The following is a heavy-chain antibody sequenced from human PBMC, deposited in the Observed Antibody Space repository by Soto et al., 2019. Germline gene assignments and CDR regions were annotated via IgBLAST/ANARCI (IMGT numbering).Heavy chain of an antibody. Sequence: PSETLSLTCAVYGGSFSGYYWSWIRQPPGKGLEWIGEINHSGSTNYNPSLKSRVTISVDTSKNQFSLTLSSVTAADTAVYYCARGLDPTNYYGSGSYSDYWGQGTLVTVSS. J-gene: IGHJ4*02. CDR2: INHSGST. CDR3: ARGLDPTNYYGSGSYSDY. V-gene: IGHV4-34*01. D-gene: IGHD3-10*01. CDR1: GGSFSGYY.